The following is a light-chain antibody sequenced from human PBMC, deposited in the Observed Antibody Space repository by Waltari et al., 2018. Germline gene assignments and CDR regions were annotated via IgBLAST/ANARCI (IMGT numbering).Light chain of an antibody. CDR3: QQRGTYLGLT. CDR1: QSVSRY. V-gene: IGKV3-11*01. Sequence: VLTQSPATLSLSPGERATLSCRASQSVSRYLAWYQQKPGQAPRLLIFDASNRATGIPARLSGSGSGTEFSLTISSLEPEDFAVYYCQQRGTYLGLTFGGGTKVDIK. CDR2: DAS. J-gene: IGKJ4*01.